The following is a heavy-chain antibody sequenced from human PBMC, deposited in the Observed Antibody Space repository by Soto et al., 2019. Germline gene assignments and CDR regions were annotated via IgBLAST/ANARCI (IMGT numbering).Heavy chain of an antibody. CDR3: ERAEGIDCSSTSCYANADYYYYYGMDV. CDR1: GFTFSSYA. Sequence: GGSLRLSCAASGFTFSSYAMHWVRQAPGKGLEWVAVISYDGSNKYYADSVKGRFTISRDNSKNTLYLQMNSLRAEDTAVYYCERAEGIDCSSTSCYANADYYYYYGMDVWGQGTTVTVSS. D-gene: IGHD2-2*01. V-gene: IGHV3-30-3*01. CDR2: ISYDGSNK. J-gene: IGHJ6*02.